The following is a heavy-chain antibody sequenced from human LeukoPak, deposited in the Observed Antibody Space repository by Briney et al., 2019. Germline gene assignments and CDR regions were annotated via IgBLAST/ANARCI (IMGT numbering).Heavy chain of an antibody. Sequence: GGSLRLSCAASGFTFSSYAMSWVRQAPGKGLERVSTLIASVRRTCCGDSVRGRLTISRDNSKSTLDLQINSPRADDTAVYYCAKGGQGVVPAAIAYWGQGTLVTVSS. CDR2: LIASVRRT. J-gene: IGHJ4*02. D-gene: IGHD2-2*01. CDR1: GFTFSSYA. CDR3: AKGGQGVVPAAIAY. V-gene: IGHV3-23*01.